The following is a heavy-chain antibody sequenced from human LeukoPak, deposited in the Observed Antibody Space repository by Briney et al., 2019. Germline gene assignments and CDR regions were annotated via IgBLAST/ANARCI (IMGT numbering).Heavy chain of an antibody. J-gene: IGHJ4*02. CDR1: GFTFSSYN. CDR3: ARPVRSGWSLIDFDY. Sequence: GGSLRLSCAASGFTFSSYNMNWVRQAPGKGLEWVSSISTTSTYIYYADSVKGRFTISRDNPKNSLYLQMNSLRAEDTAVYFCARPVRSGWSLIDFDYWGQGSLVTVSS. CDR2: ISTTSTYI. D-gene: IGHD6-13*01. V-gene: IGHV3-21*01.